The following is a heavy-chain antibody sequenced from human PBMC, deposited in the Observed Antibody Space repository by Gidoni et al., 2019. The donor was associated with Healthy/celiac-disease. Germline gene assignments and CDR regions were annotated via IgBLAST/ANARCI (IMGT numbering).Heavy chain of an antibody. CDR1: GFTFADYP. V-gene: IGHV3-43*01. J-gene: IGHJ3*02. D-gene: IGHD4-17*01. CDR2: ISWDGGST. Sequence: EVQLVASGGVVVQPGGSPSLSFAASGFTFADYPMHWVRQAPGKGLEWVSLISWDGGSTYYADSVKGRFTISRDNSKNSLYLQMNSLRTEDTALYYCAKDMSSGVAVTPSAFDIWGQGTMVTVSS. CDR3: AKDMSSGVAVTPSAFDI.